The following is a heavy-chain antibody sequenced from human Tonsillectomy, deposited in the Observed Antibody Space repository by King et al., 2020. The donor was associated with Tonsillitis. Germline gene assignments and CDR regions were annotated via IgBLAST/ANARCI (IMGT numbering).Heavy chain of an antibody. CDR3: AKDRGPTPPLQT. D-gene: IGHD3-10*01. V-gene: IGHV3-30*02. J-gene: IGHJ5*02. CDR1: GFTFSDYG. Sequence: VQLVESGGGVVQPGGSLRLSCVASGFTFSDYGMHWVRQAPGKGLEWVAFILYDGSNKYYVDFVKGRFTISRDNSKNTLYLQMNSLRTEDTAVYYCAKDRGPTPPLQTWGQGTLVPVPP. CDR2: ILYDGSNK.